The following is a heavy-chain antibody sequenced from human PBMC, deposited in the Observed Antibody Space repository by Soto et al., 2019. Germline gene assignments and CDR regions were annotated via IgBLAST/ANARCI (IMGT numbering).Heavy chain of an antibody. J-gene: IGHJ4*02. D-gene: IGHD6-13*01. CDR3: AGGYSSSWYVM. CDR2: ITGNGGST. Sequence: DVQLLESGGGLVQPGGSLRLSCAASGFTFNSHVMSWVRQAPGKGLEWVSAITGNGGSTYYEDSVRGRFTTSRDNFKNTLYVKMNSLGAEDTAVYYCAGGYSSSWYVMWGQGTLVTVSS. CDR1: GFTFNSHV. V-gene: IGHV3-23*01.